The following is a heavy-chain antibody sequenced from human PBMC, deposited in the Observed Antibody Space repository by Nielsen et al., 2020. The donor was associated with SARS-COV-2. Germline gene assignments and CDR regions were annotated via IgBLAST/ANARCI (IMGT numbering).Heavy chain of an antibody. CDR1: GYTFTSYY. D-gene: IGHD3-10*01. CDR2: INPSGGST. J-gene: IGHJ6*02. CDR3: ARVEWGYYGSGYGMDV. V-gene: IGHV1-46*01. Sequence: ASVKVSCKASGYTFTSYYMHWVRQAPGQGLEWMGIINPSGGSTSYAQKFQGRATMTRDTSTSTVYMELSSLRSEDTAVYYCARVEWGYYGSGYGMDVWGQGTTVTVSS.